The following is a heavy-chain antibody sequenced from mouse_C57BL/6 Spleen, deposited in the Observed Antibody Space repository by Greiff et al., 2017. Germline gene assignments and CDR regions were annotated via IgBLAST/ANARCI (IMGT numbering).Heavy chain of an antibody. CDR1: GYTFTTYP. CDR3: ARSLYYGSSYGNYAMDY. J-gene: IGHJ4*01. Sequence: VQLQQSGAELVKPGASVKMSCKASGYTFTTYPIEWMKQNHGKSLEWIGNFHPYNDDTKYNEKFKGKATLTVEKSSSTVYLELSRLTSDDSAVYYCARSLYYGSSYGNYAMDYWGQGTSVTVSS. V-gene: IGHV1-47*01. D-gene: IGHD1-1*01. CDR2: FHPYNDDT.